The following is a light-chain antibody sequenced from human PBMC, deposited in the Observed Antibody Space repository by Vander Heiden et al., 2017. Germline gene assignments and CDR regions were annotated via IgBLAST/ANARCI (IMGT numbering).Light chain of an antibody. CDR3: CSYAGGSTWV. J-gene: IGLJ3*02. Sequence: QSALTQPASVSGSPGQPITIACTGTSSDVGNYNLVSWYQNHPDKAPKLMIYDVTKRPSGVSNRFSGSKSGNTASLTISGVQAEDEADYYCCSYAGGSTWVFGGGTKLTVL. CDR2: DVT. V-gene: IGLV2-23*02. CDR1: SSDVGNYNL.